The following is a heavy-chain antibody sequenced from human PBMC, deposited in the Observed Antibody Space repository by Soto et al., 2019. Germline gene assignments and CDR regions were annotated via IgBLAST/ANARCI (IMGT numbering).Heavy chain of an antibody. CDR1: VFTFSSYA. CDR3: AKAPSSGWYVDY. J-gene: IGHJ4*02. D-gene: IGHD6-19*01. CDR2: ISGSGGST. Sequence: GSLRLSCAASVFTFSSYAMSWVRQAPGKGLEWVSAISGSGGSTYYADSVKGRFTISRDNSKNTLYLQMNSLRAEDTAVYYCAKAPSSGWYVDYWGQGTLVTVSS. V-gene: IGHV3-23*01.